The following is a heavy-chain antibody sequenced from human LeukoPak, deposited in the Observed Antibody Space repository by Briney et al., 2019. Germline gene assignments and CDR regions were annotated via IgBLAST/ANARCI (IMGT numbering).Heavy chain of an antibody. CDR3: ARDEGTYYYDSSGYYYNY. CDR2: INPNSGGT. V-gene: IGHV1-2*02. J-gene: IGHJ4*02. Sequence: ASEKVSCKASGYTFTGYYMHWVRQAPGQGLEWMGWINPNSGGTNYAQKFQGRVTMTRDTSISTAYMELSRLRSDDTAVYYCARDEGTYYYDSSGYYYNYWGQGTLVTVSS. CDR1: GYTFTGYY. D-gene: IGHD3-22*01.